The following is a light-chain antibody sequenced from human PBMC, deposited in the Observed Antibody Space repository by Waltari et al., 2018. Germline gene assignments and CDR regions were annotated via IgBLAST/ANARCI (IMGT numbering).Light chain of an antibody. CDR2: AAS. CDR3: QQSYRTPLT. CDR1: QSINSY. Sequence: DIQMTQSPSPLSASIGDRVTITCRASQSINSYLNWYQQKPGKAPKVLILAASSLQSGVPSRFSGSGSGTDFTLTISSLQPEDFATYSCQQSYRTPLTFGGWTKVEIK. V-gene: IGKV1-39*01. J-gene: IGKJ4*01.